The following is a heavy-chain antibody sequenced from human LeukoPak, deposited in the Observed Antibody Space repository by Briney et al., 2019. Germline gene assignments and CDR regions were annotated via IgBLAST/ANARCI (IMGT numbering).Heavy chain of an antibody. CDR2: INDSGDNI. V-gene: IGHV3-23*01. D-gene: IGHD4-23*01. CDR1: GFSSHIYV. CDR3: ARVEDYGGNPYAFDI. J-gene: IGHJ3*02. Sequence: QPGGSLRLSCVASGFSSHIYVMSWVRQAPGKGLEWVSSINDSGDNINYADSVKGRFSISRDNSKSTLYLQMNSLRPEDTAVYYCARVEDYGGNPYAFDIWGQGTMVTVSS.